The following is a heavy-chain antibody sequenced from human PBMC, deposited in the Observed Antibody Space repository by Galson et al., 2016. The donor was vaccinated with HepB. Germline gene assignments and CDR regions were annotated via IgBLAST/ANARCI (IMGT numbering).Heavy chain of an antibody. J-gene: IGHJ4*02. D-gene: IGHD3-10*01. CDR3: VREIGGGSFDS. V-gene: IGHV4-30-4*01. CDR2: VYYNGNT. Sequence: TLSLTCSVSGGSIDSGDYYWTWVRQAPGKGLEWIGYVYYNGNTYYNPSLKSRVSISMDTSKNHLPLKLTAVTVADTAVYFCVREIGGGSFDSWGQGTLVTVST. CDR1: GGSIDSGDYY.